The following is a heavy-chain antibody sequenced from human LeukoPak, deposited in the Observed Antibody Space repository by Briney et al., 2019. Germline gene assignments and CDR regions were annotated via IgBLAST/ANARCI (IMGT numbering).Heavy chain of an antibody. V-gene: IGHV3-21*01. D-gene: IGHD3-3*01. CDR1: GFTFSSYS. CDR3: ARATKSITIFEDLAWFDP. Sequence: TGGSLRLSCAASGFTFSSYSMNWVRQAPGKGLEWVSSISSSSSYIYYADSVKGRFTISRDNAKNSLYLQMNSLRAEDTAVYYCARATKSITIFEDLAWFDPWGQGTLVTVSS. J-gene: IGHJ5*02. CDR2: ISSSSSYI.